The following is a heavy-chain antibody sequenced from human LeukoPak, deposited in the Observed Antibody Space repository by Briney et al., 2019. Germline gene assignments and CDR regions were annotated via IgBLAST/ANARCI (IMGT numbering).Heavy chain of an antibody. D-gene: IGHD3/OR15-3a*01. J-gene: IGHJ4*02. CDR2: IYRGGST. CDR3: AKRSNFWTSYLDY. CDR1: GFTVSSNY. Sequence: GGSLRLSCAASGFTVSSNYMSWVRQAPRKGLEWVSVIYRGGSTSHADPVQGRFTISRDNSKNTQYLQMNSLRTEDTAVYYCAKRSNFWTSYLDYWGQGALVTVSS. V-gene: IGHV3-66*04.